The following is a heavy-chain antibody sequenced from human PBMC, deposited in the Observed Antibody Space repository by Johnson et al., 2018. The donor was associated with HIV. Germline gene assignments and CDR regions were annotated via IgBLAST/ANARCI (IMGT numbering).Heavy chain of an antibody. CDR3: ARGGYNWNDFLNDAFDM. CDR2: ISATGITL. V-gene: IGHV3-48*03. J-gene: IGHJ3*02. CDR1: GFTFSTYA. Sequence: VQLVESGGGVVQPGRSLRLSCAASGFTFSTYAMHWVRQPPGKGLEWVSSISATGITLYYADSVKGRFTISRDNTKNSLYLQMNSLRAEDTAVYYCARGGYNWNDFLNDAFDMWGQGTMVTVSS. D-gene: IGHD1-1*01.